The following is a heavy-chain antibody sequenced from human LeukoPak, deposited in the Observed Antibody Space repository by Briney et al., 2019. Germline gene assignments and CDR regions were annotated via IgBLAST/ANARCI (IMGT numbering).Heavy chain of an antibody. Sequence: SETLSLTCGVSGGSVSSTNWWAWIRQPPGKGLEWIGEVHLDGRTNFNPSLKSRLTMSVDLSENHVSLKLTSVTAADTAVYYCAREGGFYRPLDYSGQGTLVTVSS. D-gene: IGHD6-25*01. CDR3: AREGGFYRPLDY. J-gene: IGHJ4*02. CDR1: GGSVSSTNW. V-gene: IGHV4-4*02. CDR2: VHLDGRT.